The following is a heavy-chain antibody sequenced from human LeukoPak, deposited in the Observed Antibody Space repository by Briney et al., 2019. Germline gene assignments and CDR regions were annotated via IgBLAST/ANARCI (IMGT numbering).Heavy chain of an antibody. CDR1: GYTFTGYY. J-gene: IGHJ5*02. CDR2: INPNSGGT. Sequence: ASVKVSCKASGYTFTGYYMHWVRQAPGQGLEWMGWINPNSGGTNYAQKFQGRVTMTGDTSISTAYMELSRLRSDDTAVYYCARDGKYQLLFEEGPGTNWFDPWGQGTLVTVSS. D-gene: IGHD2-2*01. CDR3: ARDGKYQLLFEEGPGTNWFDP. V-gene: IGHV1-2*02.